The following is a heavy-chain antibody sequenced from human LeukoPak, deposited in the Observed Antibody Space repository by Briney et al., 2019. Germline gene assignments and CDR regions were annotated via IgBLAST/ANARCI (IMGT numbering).Heavy chain of an antibody. D-gene: IGHD6-13*01. J-gene: IGHJ6*02. Sequence: SETLSLTCTVSGYSISSGYYWGWIRQPPGKGLEWIGSIYHSGSTYYNPSLKSRVTISVDTSKNQFSLKLSSVTAADTAVYYCATPGYSSSWYLPYYYGMDVWGQGTTVTVSS. V-gene: IGHV4-38-2*02. CDR2: IYHSGST. CDR1: GYSISSGYY. CDR3: ATPGYSSSWYLPYYYGMDV.